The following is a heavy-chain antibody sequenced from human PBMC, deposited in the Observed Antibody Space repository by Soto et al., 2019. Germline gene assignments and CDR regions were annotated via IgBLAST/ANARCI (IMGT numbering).Heavy chain of an antibody. J-gene: IGHJ6*02. D-gene: IGHD3-10*01. V-gene: IGHV3-23*01. Sequence: GGSLRLSCRASGLAFGNYAMNWVRQVPGRGLEWVAGVSTNGRNTYYADSVRGRFTISRDNSKITVYLQMNSLRAEDTAVYYCAKDRAFNYFYGMDVWGQGTTVTAP. CDR1: GLAFGNYA. CDR3: AKDRAFNYFYGMDV. CDR2: VSTNGRNT.